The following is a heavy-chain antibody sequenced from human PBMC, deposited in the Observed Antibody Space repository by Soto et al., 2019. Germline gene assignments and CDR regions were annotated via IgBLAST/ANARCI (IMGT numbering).Heavy chain of an antibody. CDR3: AREGSYHYFDY. D-gene: IGHD1-26*01. CDR1: DGSVSRGGYY. J-gene: IGHJ4*02. V-gene: IGHV4-31*03. Sequence: QVQLQESGPGLVKPSQTLSLACTVSDGSVSRGGYYWSWLRQSQGKGLEWIGNIYYTGRTSYNPSLKSRVTISLETSKRQFSLRLASVSAADTALYYCAREGSYHYFDYWGQGALVTVSS. CDR2: IYYTGRT.